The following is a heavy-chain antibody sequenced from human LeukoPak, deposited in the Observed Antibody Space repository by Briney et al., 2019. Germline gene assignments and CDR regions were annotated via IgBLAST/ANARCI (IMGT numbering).Heavy chain of an antibody. D-gene: IGHD2-21*01. CDR2: IYTSGGT. CDR1: GGSIGSYY. Sequence: SETLSLTCTVSGGSIGSYYWSWIRQPAGKGLEWIGRIYTSGGTNYNPSLKSRVTMSVDTSTNQFSLKLSSVTAADTAVYYCARFPPYSDYFDYWGQGTLVTVSS. CDR3: ARFPPYSDYFDY. V-gene: IGHV4-4*07. J-gene: IGHJ4*02.